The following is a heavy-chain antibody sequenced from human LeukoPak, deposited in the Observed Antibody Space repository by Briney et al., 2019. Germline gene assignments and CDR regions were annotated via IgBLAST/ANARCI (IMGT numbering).Heavy chain of an antibody. CDR3: AHSNPPKYYYDSSGYYPRYYFDY. D-gene: IGHD3-22*01. CDR1: GFSLSTSGVG. J-gene: IGHJ4*02. V-gene: IGHV2-5*01. Sequence: ESGPTLVKPTQTLTLTCTFSGFSLSTSGVGVGWIRQPPGKALEWLALIYWNDDKRYSPSLKSRLTITKDPSKNQVVLTLTNMDPVDTATYYCAHSNPPKYYYDSSGYYPRYYFDYWGQGTLVTVSS. CDR2: IYWNDDK.